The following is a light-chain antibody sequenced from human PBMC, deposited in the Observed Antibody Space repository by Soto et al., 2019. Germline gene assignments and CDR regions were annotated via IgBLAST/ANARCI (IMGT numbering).Light chain of an antibody. J-gene: IGLJ1*01. CDR1: SSDVGAYNY. CDR2: DVS. Sequence: QSALTQPASVSGSPGQSITISCTGTSSDVGAYNYVSWYQQHPGKAPKVLIYDVSNRPSGVSNRFSGSKSGNTASLTISGLQAEDEADYYCNSYTGSNTLDVFGTGTKVTVL. CDR3: NSYTGSNTLDV. V-gene: IGLV2-14*01.